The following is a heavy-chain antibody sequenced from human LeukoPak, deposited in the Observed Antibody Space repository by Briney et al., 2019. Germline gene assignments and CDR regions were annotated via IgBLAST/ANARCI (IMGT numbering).Heavy chain of an antibody. Sequence: ASVKVSCKASGYTFISYGISWVRQAPGQGLEWMGWINPNSGGTNYAQKFQGRVTMTRDTSISTAYMELSRLRSDDTAVYYCARDSIYSSSGYYYGMDVWGQGTTVTVSS. CDR1: GYTFISYG. J-gene: IGHJ6*02. V-gene: IGHV1-2*02. CDR3: ARDSIYSSSGYYYGMDV. D-gene: IGHD6-6*01. CDR2: INPNSGGT.